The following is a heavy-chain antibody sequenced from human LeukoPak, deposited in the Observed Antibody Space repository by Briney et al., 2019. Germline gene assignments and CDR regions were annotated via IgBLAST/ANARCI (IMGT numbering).Heavy chain of an antibody. Sequence: AASVKVSCKASGYTFTSYGISWVRQAPGQGLEWMGWISAYNGNTNYAQKLQGRVTMTRDTSISTAYMELSRLRSDDTAVYYCAVYRQIRYFDWLLLRPTNGGFDYWGQGTLVTVSS. D-gene: IGHD3-9*01. V-gene: IGHV1-18*01. J-gene: IGHJ4*02. CDR1: GYTFTSYG. CDR3: AVYRQIRYFDWLLLRPTNGGFDY. CDR2: ISAYNGNT.